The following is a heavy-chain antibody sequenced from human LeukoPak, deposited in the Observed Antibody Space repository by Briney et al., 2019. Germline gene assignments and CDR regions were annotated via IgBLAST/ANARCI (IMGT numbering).Heavy chain of an antibody. J-gene: IGHJ4*02. CDR3: ARDLLPTVTTGTFDY. CDR1: GFTFSSYS. Sequence: GGSLRLSCAASGFTFSSYSMNWVRQAPGKGLEWVSSISSSSSYIYYADSVKGRFTISRDNAKNPLYLQMNSLRAEDTAVYYCARDLLPTVTTGTFDYWGQGTLVTVSS. D-gene: IGHD4-17*01. V-gene: IGHV3-21*01. CDR2: ISSSSSYI.